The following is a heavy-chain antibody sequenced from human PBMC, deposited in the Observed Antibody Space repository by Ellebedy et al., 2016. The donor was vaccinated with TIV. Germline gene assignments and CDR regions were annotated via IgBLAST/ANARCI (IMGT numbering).Heavy chain of an antibody. J-gene: IGHJ4*02. CDR1: GFTFRNYG. D-gene: IGHD2-21*02. CDR3: ARGGGCGSGDCWAFDY. CDR2: IWYDGSNE. V-gene: IGHV3-33*08. Sequence: GESLKISCEASGFTFRNYGMHWVRQAPGKGLEWVASIWYDGSNEYYGDSVKGRFTISRDNSKNTLYLQMNSLRAEETAVYYCARGGGCGSGDCWAFDYWGQGTLVTVSS.